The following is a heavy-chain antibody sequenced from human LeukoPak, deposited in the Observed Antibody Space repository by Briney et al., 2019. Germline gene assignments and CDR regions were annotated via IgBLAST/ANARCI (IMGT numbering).Heavy chain of an antibody. D-gene: IGHD2-2*01. J-gene: IGHJ5*02. CDR1: GFTFSSYA. V-gene: IGHV4-34*01. Sequence: GSLRLSCAASGFTFSSYAMSWIRQPPGKGLEWIGEINHSGSTNYNPSLKSRVTISVDTSKNQFSLKLSSVTAADTAVYYCARRRRIVVVPAATHRSFDPWGQGTLVTVSS. CDR2: INHSGST. CDR3: ARRRRIVVVPAATHRSFDP.